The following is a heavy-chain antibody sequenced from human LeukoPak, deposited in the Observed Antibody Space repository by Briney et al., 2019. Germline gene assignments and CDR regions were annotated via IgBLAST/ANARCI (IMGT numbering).Heavy chain of an antibody. D-gene: IGHD1-26*01. J-gene: IGHJ4*02. CDR1: GISITTYY. CDR2: IHYSGRT. Sequence: PSETLSLTCTVSGISITTYYWSWIRQPPGKGLELIGVIHYSGRTTYNPSLKSRVTISIDTSKNQLSLHLSSVTAADTAVYYCSRDIREVGESHYFDYWGQGILVTVTS. CDR3: SRDIREVGESHYFDY. V-gene: IGHV4-59*01.